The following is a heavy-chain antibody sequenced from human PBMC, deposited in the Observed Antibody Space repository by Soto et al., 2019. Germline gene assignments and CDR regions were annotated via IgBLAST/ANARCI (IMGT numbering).Heavy chain of an antibody. J-gene: IGHJ4*02. CDR3: ARERVLSTYYYDSSGYYPTLFDY. V-gene: IGHV3-48*03. CDR2: ISSSGSTI. CDR1: GFTFSSYE. D-gene: IGHD3-22*01. Sequence: GGSLRLSCAASGFTFSSYEMNWVRQAPGKGLEWVSYISSSGSTIYYADSVKGRFTISRDNAKNSLYLQMNSLRAEDTAVYYCARERVLSTYYYDSSGYYPTLFDYWGQGTLVTVSS.